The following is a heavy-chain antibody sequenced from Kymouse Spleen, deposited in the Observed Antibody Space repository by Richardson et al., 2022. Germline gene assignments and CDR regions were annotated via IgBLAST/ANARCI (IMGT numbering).Heavy chain of an antibody. J-gene: IGHJ4*02. Sequence: QVQLVESGGGVVQPGRSLRLSCAASGFTFSSYGMHWVRQAPGKGLEWVAVISYDGSNKYYADSVKGRFTISRDNSKNTLYLQMNSLRAEDTAVYYCAKDRDDYSSYFDYWGQGTLVTVSS. CDR1: GFTFSSYG. D-gene: IGHD4-11,IGHD4-11*01. CDR2: ISYDGSNK. CDR3: AKDRDDYSSYFDY. V-gene: IGHV3-30*18.